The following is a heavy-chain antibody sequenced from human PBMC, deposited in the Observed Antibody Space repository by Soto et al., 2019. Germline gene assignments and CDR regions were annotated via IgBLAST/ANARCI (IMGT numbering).Heavy chain of an antibody. CDR2: IYHSGST. J-gene: IGHJ3*02. D-gene: IGHD3-3*01. Sequence: SETLSLTCAVSGYSISSGYYWVCIRQPPGKGLEWIGIIYHSGSTDYNPSLKSRVTLSVDTSKNQFSLKLSSVTAADTAVYYRARDHITEDVFAIWGQGTLVTVSS. CDR3: ARDHITEDVFAI. CDR1: GYSISSGYY. V-gene: IGHV4-38-2*02.